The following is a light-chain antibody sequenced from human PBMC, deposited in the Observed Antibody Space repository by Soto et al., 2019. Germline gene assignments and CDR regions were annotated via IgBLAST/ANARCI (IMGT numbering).Light chain of an antibody. CDR3: QQRSNWPTWT. J-gene: IGKJ1*01. Sequence: EIVLTQSPATLSLSPGERATLSCRASQSVISYLAWYQQKPGQAPRLLLYDASNRATGIPARFSGSGSGTDFPLTISSLEPEDFAVYYCQQRSNWPTWTFGQGTKVEIK. CDR1: QSVISY. CDR2: DAS. V-gene: IGKV3-11*01.